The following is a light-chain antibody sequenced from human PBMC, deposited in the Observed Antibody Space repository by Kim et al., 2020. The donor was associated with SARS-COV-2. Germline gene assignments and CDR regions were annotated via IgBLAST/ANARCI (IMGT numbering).Light chain of an antibody. Sequence: SASVGNRVTITGRASQDISTYLAWYQQKPGKAPNLLICAASTLQSGVPSRFSGSGSGTEFTLTISSLQPEDFATYYCQHLSSPLTFGGGTKVDIK. V-gene: IGKV1-9*01. J-gene: IGKJ4*01. CDR3: QHLSSPLT. CDR2: AAS. CDR1: QDISTY.